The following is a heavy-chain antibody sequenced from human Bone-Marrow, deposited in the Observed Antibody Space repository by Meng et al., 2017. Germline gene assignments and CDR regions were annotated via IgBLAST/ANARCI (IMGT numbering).Heavy chain of an antibody. CDR1: GFTFSSYS. J-gene: IGHJ3*02. V-gene: IGHV3-30*04. CDR2: ISHDASNK. CDR3: ARDGGYSGYFYGDAFDI. D-gene: IGHD5-12*01. Sequence: GESLKISCAASGFTFSSYSMHWVRQAPGKGLEWVAVISHDASNKYYADSVKGRFTISRANSKNTLYLQMNSLRAEDTAVYYFARDGGYSGYFYGDAFDIWGQGTMVTVSS.